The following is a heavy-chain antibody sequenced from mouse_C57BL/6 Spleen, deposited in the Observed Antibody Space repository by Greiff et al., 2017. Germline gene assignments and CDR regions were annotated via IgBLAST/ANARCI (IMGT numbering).Heavy chain of an antibody. J-gene: IGHJ2*01. Sequence: QVTLKESGPGILQSSQTLSLTCSFSGFSLSTSGMGVSWIRQPSGKGLEWLAHIYWDDDKRYNPSLKSRLTISKDTSRNQVFLKITSVDPADTATYYCARVTTVVPYYFDYWGQGTTLTVSS. CDR1: GFSLSTSGMG. CDR2: IYWDDDK. CDR3: ARVTTVVPYYFDY. V-gene: IGHV8-12*01. D-gene: IGHD1-1*01.